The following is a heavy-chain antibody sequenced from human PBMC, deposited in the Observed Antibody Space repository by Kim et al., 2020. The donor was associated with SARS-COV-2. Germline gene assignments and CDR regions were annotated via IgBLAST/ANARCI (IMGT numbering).Heavy chain of an antibody. J-gene: IGHJ6*01. Sequence: GGSLRLSCAASGFTFWGYTMNWVRQAPGKGLEWVSLFYGGADATRYADSVKGRFIISRDNSKSTLYLQMTTLRVEDTAVYYCVKGTGFILPSDSTYNLDV. V-gene: IGHV3-23*03. CDR1: GFTFWGYT. CDR3: VKGTGFILPSDSTYNLDV. D-gene: IGHD1-26*01. CDR2: FYGGADAT.